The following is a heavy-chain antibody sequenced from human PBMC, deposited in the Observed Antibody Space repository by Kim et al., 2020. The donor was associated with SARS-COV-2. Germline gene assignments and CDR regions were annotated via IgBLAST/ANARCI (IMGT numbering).Heavy chain of an antibody. D-gene: IGHD5-18*01. J-gene: IGHJ4*02. CDR2: ISYDGSNK. CDR3: AKQGYSYGPDY. CDR1: GFTFSSYG. Sequence: GGSLRLSCTASGFTFSSYGMHWVRQAPGKGLEWVAVISYDGSNKYYADSVKGRFTISRDNSKNTLYLQMNSLRAEDTAVYYCAKQGYSYGPDYWGQGTLVTVSS. V-gene: IGHV3-30*18.